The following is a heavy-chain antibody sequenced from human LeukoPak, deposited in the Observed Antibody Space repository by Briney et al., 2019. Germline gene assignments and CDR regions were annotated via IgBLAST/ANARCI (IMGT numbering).Heavy chain of an antibody. V-gene: IGHV3-23*01. Sequence: GGSLRLSCAASGFTFSSYAMSWVRQAPGKGLEWVSTIGSGVGSTYYTDSVKGRFTISRDNSKSTLYLQMNSLTAEDTALYYCARDSTPTSYFDYWGQGTLVTVSS. D-gene: IGHD2-15*01. CDR1: GFTFSSYA. J-gene: IGHJ4*02. CDR3: ARDSTPTSYFDY. CDR2: IGSGVGST.